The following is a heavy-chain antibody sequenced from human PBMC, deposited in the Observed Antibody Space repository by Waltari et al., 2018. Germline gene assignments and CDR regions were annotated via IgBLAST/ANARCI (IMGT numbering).Heavy chain of an antibody. V-gene: IGHV3-23*01. CDR2: ISGSGGST. J-gene: IGHJ3*02. Sequence: EVQLLESGGGLVQPGGSLRLSCAASGFTFSSYAMSWVRQAPGKGLEWVSAISGSGGSTYYADSVKGRFTISRDNSKNTLYLQMNSLRAEDTAVYYCAKDQARTTMIVAMDAFDIWGQGTMVTVSS. D-gene: IGHD3-22*01. CDR3: AKDQARTTMIVAMDAFDI. CDR1: GFTFSSYA.